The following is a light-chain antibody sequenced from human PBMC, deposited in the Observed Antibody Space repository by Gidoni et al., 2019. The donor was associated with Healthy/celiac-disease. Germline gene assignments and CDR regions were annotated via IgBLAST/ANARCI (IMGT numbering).Light chain of an antibody. Sequence: DIQMTQSPSSLSASVGDRVTITCRASQSISSYLNWYQQKPGKAPKLLIYAASSLQSGVPSRFSGSGSGTDFTLTISSLQPEDFATYYCQQSYSTPGLTFGGGPRWRSN. V-gene: IGKV1-39*01. CDR1: QSISSY. CDR2: AAS. J-gene: IGKJ4*01. CDR3: QQSYSTPGLT.